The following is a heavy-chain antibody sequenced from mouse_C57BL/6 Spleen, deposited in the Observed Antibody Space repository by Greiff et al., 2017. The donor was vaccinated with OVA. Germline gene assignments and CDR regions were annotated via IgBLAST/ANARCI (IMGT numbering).Heavy chain of an antibody. CDR3: TRRGTTVFDY. J-gene: IGHJ2*01. CDR2: IDPETGGT. CDR1: GYTFTDYE. V-gene: IGHV1-15*01. Sequence: QVQLQQSGAELVRPGASVTLSCTASGYTFTDYEMHWVKQTPVHGLEWIGAIDPETGGTAYNQKFKGKAILTADKSSSTAYMELRSLTSEDSAVYYCTRRGTTVFDYWGQGTTLTVSS. D-gene: IGHD1-1*01.